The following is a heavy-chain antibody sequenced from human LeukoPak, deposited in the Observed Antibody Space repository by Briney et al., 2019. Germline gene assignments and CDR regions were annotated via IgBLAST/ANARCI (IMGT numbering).Heavy chain of an antibody. V-gene: IGHV4-31*03. CDR2: IYYSGST. D-gene: IGHD3-22*01. J-gene: IGHJ4*02. CDR1: GGSISSGGYY. CDR3: ARQFYHYDDTGYYYVFDY. Sequence: SETLSLTCTVSGGSISSGGYYWSWIRQHPGKGLEWIGYIYYSGSTYYNPSLKSRVTMTVDTSRNQFSLILSSVTAADTALYYCARQFYHYDDTGYYYVFDYWGQGTLVTVSS.